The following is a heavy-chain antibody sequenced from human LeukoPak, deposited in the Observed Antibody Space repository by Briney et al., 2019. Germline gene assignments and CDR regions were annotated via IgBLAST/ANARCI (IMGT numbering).Heavy chain of an antibody. CDR1: GCTFTGYY. Sequence: ASVKVSCMESGCTFTGYYMHWVRQAPGEGLEWMGRIYPNSGGTNYAQKFQGRVTMTRYRANSTAYMELSRLRSDAAAVYYCARDPDGRSAFDIWGQETMVTVAS. D-gene: IGHD5-24*01. CDR2: IYPNSGGT. CDR3: ARDPDGRSAFDI. J-gene: IGHJ3*02. V-gene: IGHV1-2*06.